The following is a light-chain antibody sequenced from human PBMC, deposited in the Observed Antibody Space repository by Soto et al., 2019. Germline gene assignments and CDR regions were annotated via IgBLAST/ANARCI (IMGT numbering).Light chain of an antibody. J-gene: IGKJ5*01. CDR3: QQYGSSPIT. CDR1: QSVSSSY. CDR2: GAS. Sequence: EIVLTQSPGTLSLSPGERATLSCRASQSVSSSYLAWYQQKPGQAPSLLIYGASSRATGIPDRFSGSGSGTDFTLTISRLEPEDCAVYYCQQYGSSPITFGRGTRLEIK. V-gene: IGKV3-20*01.